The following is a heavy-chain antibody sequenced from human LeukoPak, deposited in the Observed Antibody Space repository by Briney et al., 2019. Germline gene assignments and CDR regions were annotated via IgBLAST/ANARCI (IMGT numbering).Heavy chain of an antibody. J-gene: IGHJ5*02. CDR1: GYTFTGYY. D-gene: IGHD2-15*01. CDR3: ARDPVYCYAASCYYNWFDP. V-gene: IGHV1-2*02. Sequence: ASVKVSCKASGYTFTGYYIHWVRQAPGQGLEWMGWINPNSGGTNSAQKFQGRVTMTRDTSISTAYMELSRLRSDDTAVYYCARDPVYCYAASCYYNWFDPWGQGTLVTVSS. CDR2: INPNSGGT.